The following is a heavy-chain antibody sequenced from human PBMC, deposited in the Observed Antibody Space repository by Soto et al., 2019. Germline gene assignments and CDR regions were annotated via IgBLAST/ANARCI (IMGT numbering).Heavy chain of an antibody. V-gene: IGHV2-5*02. CDR3: VQSRCGGDCLQSYSSHSYYGLDV. D-gene: IGHD2-21*02. Sequence: QITLKESGPTLVKPTQTLTLTCTFSGFSLSTTGVGVGWIRQPPGKALEWLALIYWDDDKRYNPSLNSRLTNTKATPKSLVVLAMTNMDPVDTATYSCVQSRCGGDCLQSYSSHSYYGLDVWGQGTTVTVSS. CDR1: GFSLSTTGVG. J-gene: IGHJ6*02. CDR2: IYWDDDK.